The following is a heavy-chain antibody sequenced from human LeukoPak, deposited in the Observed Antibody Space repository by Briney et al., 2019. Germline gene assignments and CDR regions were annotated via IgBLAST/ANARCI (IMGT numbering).Heavy chain of an antibody. V-gene: IGHV3-21*01. CDR2: ISGSGSYI. CDR3: ASGTIVGARGADN. D-gene: IGHD1-26*01. CDR1: GFTFSSYT. J-gene: IGHJ4*02. Sequence: PGGSLRLSCAASGFTFSSYTMNWVRQAPGKGLEWVSSISGSGSYIYYADSVKGRFTISRDNAKNSLYLQMNSLRAEDTAVYYCASGTIVGARGADNWGQGTLVTVSS.